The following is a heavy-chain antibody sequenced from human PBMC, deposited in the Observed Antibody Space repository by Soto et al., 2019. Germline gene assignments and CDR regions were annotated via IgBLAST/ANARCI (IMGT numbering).Heavy chain of an antibody. CDR3: AKHEGYCSTTTCSNFDY. J-gene: IGHJ4*02. D-gene: IGHD2-2*01. CDR2: IYPGDSDS. CDR1: GFTFTSYW. V-gene: IGHV5-51*01. Sequence: RGESLKISCKGSGFTFTSYWIAWVRQMPGKGLEWMGIIYPGDSDSSYSPSFQGQVTISADKSINTAYPHWSSLKASDTAIYYCAKHEGYCSTTTCSNFDYWGQGTLVTVSS.